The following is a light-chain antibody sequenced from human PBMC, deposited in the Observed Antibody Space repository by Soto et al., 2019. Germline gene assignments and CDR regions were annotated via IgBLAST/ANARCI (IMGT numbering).Light chain of an antibody. V-gene: IGLV1-44*01. CDR3: AAWDDSLTGFVV. CDR1: SSNIGSNT. Sequence: QSVLTQPPSASGTPGQRVTLSCSGSSSNIGSNTVNWYQQLPGTAPKLVIHSNHQRPSGVPDRFSGSKSGTSASLAISGLQSEDEADYYCAAWDDSLTGFVVFGGGTKLTVL. CDR2: SNH. J-gene: IGLJ2*01.